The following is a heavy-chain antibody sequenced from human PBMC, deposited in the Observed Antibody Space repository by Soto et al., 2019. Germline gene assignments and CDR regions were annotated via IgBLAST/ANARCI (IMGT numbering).Heavy chain of an antibody. V-gene: IGHV3-21*01. CDR1: GFTFSSYS. CDR3: ARVRLDNWNYVSATPY. J-gene: IGHJ4*02. D-gene: IGHD1-7*01. CDR2: ISSSSSYI. Sequence: EVQLVESGGGLVKPGGSLRLSCAASGFTFSSYSMNWVRQAPGKGLEWVSSISSSSSYIYYADSVKGRFTISRDNAKNSLYLQMNSLRAEDTAVYYCARVRLDNWNYVSATPYWGQGTLVTVSS.